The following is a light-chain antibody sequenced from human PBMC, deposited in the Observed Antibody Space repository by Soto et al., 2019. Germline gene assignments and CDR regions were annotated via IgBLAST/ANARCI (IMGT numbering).Light chain of an antibody. V-gene: IGKV1-39*01. Sequence: DIQMTQSPSSLSASVGDRVTITCRASQSISSYLNWYQQKPGKAPKLLIYAASSLQSGVPSRFSSSGSGTDVTLTISSLQPDDFATYYCQQSYTTPFTFGGGTKVEIK. CDR1: QSISSY. CDR2: AAS. CDR3: QQSYTTPFT. J-gene: IGKJ4*01.